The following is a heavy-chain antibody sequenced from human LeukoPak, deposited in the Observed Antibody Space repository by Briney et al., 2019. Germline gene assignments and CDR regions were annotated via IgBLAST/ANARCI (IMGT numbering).Heavy chain of an antibody. V-gene: IGHV3-23*01. J-gene: IGHJ3*02. CDR1: GFTFNTNA. CDR2: ISTNGGRT. D-gene: IGHD4-17*01. CDR3: AKGRNGDNVAEDADI. Sequence: PGGSLRLSCAASGFTFNTNAVNWVRQAPGKGLEWVSAISTNGGRTYYADSVKGRFTISRDNSKNTLYLQMNGLRGEDTAVYYCAKGRNGDNVAEDADIWGQGTMVTVSS.